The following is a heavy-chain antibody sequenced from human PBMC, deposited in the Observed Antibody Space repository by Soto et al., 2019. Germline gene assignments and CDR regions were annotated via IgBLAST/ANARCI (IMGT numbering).Heavy chain of an antibody. Sequence: ASVKVSCKVSGYPFTTYYINWVRQAPGQGLEWRGWIDPRSGGTVYEQKFQGRVTMTRDTSISTVYMDLSGLTSDDTALYYCATDDYGIFPYWGQGSLVTVSS. J-gene: IGHJ4*02. D-gene: IGHD3-10*01. V-gene: IGHV1-2*02. CDR1: GYPFTTYY. CDR2: IDPRSGGT. CDR3: ATDDYGIFPY.